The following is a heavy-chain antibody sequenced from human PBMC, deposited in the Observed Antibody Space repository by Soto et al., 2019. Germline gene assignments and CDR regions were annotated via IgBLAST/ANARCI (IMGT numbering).Heavy chain of an antibody. V-gene: IGHV1-69*06. CDR1: GGTFSSYA. Sequence: ASVKVSCKASGGTFSSYAISWVRQAPGQGLEWMGGIIPIFGTANYAQKFQGRVTITADKSTSTAYMELSSLRSEDTAVYYCAGTYCSGGSCYFDWFDPWGQGILVTVFS. CDR3: AGTYCSGGSCYFDWFDP. CDR2: IIPIFGTA. J-gene: IGHJ5*02. D-gene: IGHD2-15*01.